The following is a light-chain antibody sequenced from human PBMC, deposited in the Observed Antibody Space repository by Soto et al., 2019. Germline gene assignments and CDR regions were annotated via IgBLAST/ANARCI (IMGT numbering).Light chain of an antibody. CDR2: VAS. Sequence: DIQMTQSPSSLSASVGDRVTITCRANESISSYLNWYQQKPGKAPKLLMYVASNLQIGVPSRFSGSGSGTDFTLTINSLRPEDFATYYCQQSFITPLTVGGGTKVDSK. CDR1: ESISSY. V-gene: IGKV1-39*01. CDR3: QQSFITPLT. J-gene: IGKJ4*01.